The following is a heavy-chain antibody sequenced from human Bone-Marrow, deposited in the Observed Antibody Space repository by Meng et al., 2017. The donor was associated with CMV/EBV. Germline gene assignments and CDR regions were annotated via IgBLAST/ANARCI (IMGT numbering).Heavy chain of an antibody. D-gene: IGHD3-3*01. CDR1: GFTFSGYS. CDR3: VRDYDFWSGYHYGMDV. Sequence: GGSLRLSCAASGFTFSGYSMNWVRQAPGKGLEWVSSISRSSSHIYYADSVKGRFTISRDNAKNSLYLQMNSLRAEDTAVYYCVRDYDFWSGYHYGMDVWGQGTTVTVSS. V-gene: IGHV3-21*01. J-gene: IGHJ6*02. CDR2: ISRSSSHI.